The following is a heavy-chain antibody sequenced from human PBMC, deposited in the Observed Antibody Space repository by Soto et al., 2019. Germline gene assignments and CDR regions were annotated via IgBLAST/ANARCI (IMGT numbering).Heavy chain of an antibody. J-gene: IGHJ5*02. CDR2: IYYSGST. Sequence: PSETLSLTCTVSGGSISSYYWSWIRQPPGKGLEWIGYIYYSGSTNYNPSLKSRVTISVDTSKNQFSLKLSSVTAADTAVYYCAREAYYGSGSIWFDPWGQGTLVTVSS. CDR3: AREAYYGSGSIWFDP. D-gene: IGHD3-10*01. CDR1: GGSISSYY. V-gene: IGHV4-59*01.